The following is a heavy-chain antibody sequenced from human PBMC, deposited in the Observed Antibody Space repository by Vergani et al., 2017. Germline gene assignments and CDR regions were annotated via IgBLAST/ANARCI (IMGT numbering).Heavy chain of an antibody. D-gene: IGHD3-22*01. J-gene: IGHJ4*02. CDR3: ARPYYYDSSGYYAFDY. CDR1: GGSISSSSYY. Sequence: QLQLQESGPGLVKPSVTLSLTCTVSGGSISSSSYYWGWIRQPPGKGLEWIGSIYYSGSTYYNPSLKSRVTISVDTSKNQFSLKLSSVTAADTAVYYCARPYYYDSSGYYAFDYWGQGTLVTVSS. V-gene: IGHV4-39*01. CDR2: IYYSGST.